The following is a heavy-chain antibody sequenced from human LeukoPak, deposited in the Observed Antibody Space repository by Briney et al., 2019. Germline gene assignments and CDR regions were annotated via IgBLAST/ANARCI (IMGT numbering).Heavy chain of an antibody. CDR3: AKLHNLNCDY. CDR1: GFTFSDYT. V-gene: IGHV3-23*01. Sequence: GGSLRLSCAASGFTFSDYTMSWVRQAPGTGLEWVSTISGSGGTTYYADSVKGRFTISRDNSKNTLYLQMNSLRPEDTAVYYCAKLHNLNCDYWGLGTLAAVSS. CDR2: ISGSGGTT. J-gene: IGHJ4*02. D-gene: IGHD1-14*01.